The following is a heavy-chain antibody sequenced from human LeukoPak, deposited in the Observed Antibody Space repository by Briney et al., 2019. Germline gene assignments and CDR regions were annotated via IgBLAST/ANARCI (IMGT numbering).Heavy chain of an antibody. CDR3: AREGGSPNLYYFDY. CDR2: IYYSGST. D-gene: IGHD3-16*01. J-gene: IGHJ4*02. CDR1: GGSISSYY. V-gene: IGHV4-59*01. Sequence: SETLSLTCTVSGGSISSYYWSWIRQPPGKGLEWIGYIYYSGSTNYNPSLKSRVTISVDTSKNQFSLKLSSVTAADTAVYYCAREGGSPNLYYFDYWGQGTLVIVYS.